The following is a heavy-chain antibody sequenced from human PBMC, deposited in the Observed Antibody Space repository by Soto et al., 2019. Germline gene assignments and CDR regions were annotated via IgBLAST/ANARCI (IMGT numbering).Heavy chain of an antibody. CDR3: ARGADFWSGYFDY. D-gene: IGHD3-3*01. V-gene: IGHV4-59*01. J-gene: IGHJ4*02. CDR1: GGSISSYY. Sequence: LSLTCAVYGGSISSYYWSWIRQPPGKGLEWIGYIYYSGSTNYNPSLKSRVTISVDTSKNQFSLKLSSVTAADTAVYYCARGADFWSGYFDYWGQGTLVTVSS. CDR2: IYYSGST.